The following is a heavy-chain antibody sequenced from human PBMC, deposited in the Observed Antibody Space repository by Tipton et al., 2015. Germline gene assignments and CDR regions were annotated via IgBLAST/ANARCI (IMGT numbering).Heavy chain of an antibody. CDR3: ARDGYNSNYFDY. CDR2: IFYTGST. Sequence: TLSLTCTVSGGAITSDGLYWSWIRQHPVKGLEWIGYIFYTGSTYYSPSLKSRATLSVDTSKNQFSLKLSSVTAADTAVYYCARDGYNSNYFDYWGQGTLVTVSS. D-gene: IGHD5-24*01. CDR1: GGAITSDGLY. J-gene: IGHJ4*02. V-gene: IGHV4-31*03.